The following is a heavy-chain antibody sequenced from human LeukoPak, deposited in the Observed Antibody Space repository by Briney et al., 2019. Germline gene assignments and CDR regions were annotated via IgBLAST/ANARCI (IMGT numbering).Heavy chain of an antibody. CDR3: ARGPYYDILTGYYPTPPWFDP. CDR1: GGSFSGYY. Sequence: SETLSLTCADYGGSFSGYYWSWVRQPPGKGLEWIGRIYTSGSTNYNPSLKSRVTISVDPSKHQFSLKLSSVTAADTAVYYCARGPYYDILTGYYPTPPWFDPWGQGTLVTVSS. D-gene: IGHD3-9*01. CDR2: IYTSGST. J-gene: IGHJ5*02. V-gene: IGHV4-59*10.